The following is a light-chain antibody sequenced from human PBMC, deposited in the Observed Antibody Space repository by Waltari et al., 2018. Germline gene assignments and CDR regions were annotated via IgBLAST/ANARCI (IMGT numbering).Light chain of an antibody. CDR3: QQYYNSPLT. Sequence: DIVMTQSPDSLAVSLGEGATINCKSRQSVLYSSNNKNYLAWYQQKPGQPPKLLIYWAFTRESGVPDRFSGSGSGTDFTLTISSLQAEDVAVYYCQQYYNSPLTFGGGTKVEIK. CDR1: QSVLYSSNNKNY. J-gene: IGKJ4*01. V-gene: IGKV4-1*01. CDR2: WAF.